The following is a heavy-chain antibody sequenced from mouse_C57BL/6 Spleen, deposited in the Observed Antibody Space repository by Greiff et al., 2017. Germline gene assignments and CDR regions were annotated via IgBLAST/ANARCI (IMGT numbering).Heavy chain of an antibody. D-gene: IGHD1-1*01. V-gene: IGHV1-69*01. J-gene: IGHJ4*01. CDR1: GYTFTSYW. Sequence: QVQLQQPGAELVMPGASVKLSCKASGYTFTSYWMHWVKQRPGQGLEWIGEIDPSDSYTNYNQKVKGKSTLTVDKSSSTAYMQLSSLTSEDSAVYYCARHPYYGSAMDYWGQGTSVTVSS. CDR3: ARHPYYGSAMDY. CDR2: IDPSDSYT.